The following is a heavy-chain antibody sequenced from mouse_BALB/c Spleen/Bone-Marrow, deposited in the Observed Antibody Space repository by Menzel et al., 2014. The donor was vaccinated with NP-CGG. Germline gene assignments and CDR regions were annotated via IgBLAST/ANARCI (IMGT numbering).Heavy chain of an antibody. J-gene: IGHJ2*01. CDR3: ARQGYYGYSDY. CDR2: INPDSSTI. Sequence: EVKLMESGGGLVQPGGSLKLSCAASGFDFSRYWMSWVRQAPGKGLEWIGEINPDSSTINYTPSLKDKFIISRDNAKNTLYPQMSKVRSEDTALYYCARQGYYGYSDYWGQGTTLTVPS. V-gene: IGHV4-1*02. CDR1: GFDFSRYW. D-gene: IGHD1-2*01.